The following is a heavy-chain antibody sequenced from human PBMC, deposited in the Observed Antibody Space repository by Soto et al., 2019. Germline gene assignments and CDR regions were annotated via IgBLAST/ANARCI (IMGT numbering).Heavy chain of an antibody. V-gene: IGHV3-21*01. J-gene: IGHJ5*02. Sequence: LSLYCVSPSSSVAIYSMNWLRQARGKGLARVSSISSGSRFIYYADSVKGRFTISRDNAKNSLFLQMNSLRVDETALYYCARRLFYPFGETSSSSPFDLWGQGTTVTVSS. D-gene: IGHD3-16*01. CDR2: ISSGSRFI. CDR1: SSSVAIYS. CDR3: ARRLFYPFGETSSSSPFDL.